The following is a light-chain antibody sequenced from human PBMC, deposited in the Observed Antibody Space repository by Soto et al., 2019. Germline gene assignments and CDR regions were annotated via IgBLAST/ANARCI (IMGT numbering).Light chain of an antibody. CDR2: GAS. V-gene: IGKV3-20*01. CDR1: QSVSSNH. CDR3: QQYGISLT. J-gene: IGKJ4*01. Sequence: DIVLTQSPGTLSLSPGERAILSCRASQSVSSNHFSWYQQKTGQAPRLFNSGASIRATGIPDRFSGSGSGKDFTLTISRLQPEDVAVYYCQQYGISLTFGGGTKVEIK.